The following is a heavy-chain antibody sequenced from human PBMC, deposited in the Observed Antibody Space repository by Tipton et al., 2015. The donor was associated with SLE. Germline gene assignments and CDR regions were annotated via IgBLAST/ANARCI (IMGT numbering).Heavy chain of an antibody. CDR3: ARGGSSWFF. CDR2: IYYSGST. Sequence: TLSLTCTVSGGSISSSSYYWGWIRQPPGKGLEWIGYIYYSGSTNYNPSLKSRVTISVDTSKNQFSLKLSSVTAADTAVYYCARGGSSWFFWGQGTLVTVSA. D-gene: IGHD6-13*01. CDR1: GGSISSSSYY. V-gene: IGHV4-61*05. J-gene: IGHJ4*02.